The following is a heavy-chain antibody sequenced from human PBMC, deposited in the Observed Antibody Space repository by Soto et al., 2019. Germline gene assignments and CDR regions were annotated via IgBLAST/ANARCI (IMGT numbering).Heavy chain of an antibody. CDR2: TYYRSKWYN. D-gene: IGHD2-2*01. CDR3: ARDLIGYCISTSCSALRYGMDV. Sequence: SQTLSLTCAISGDSVSSNSAAWSWIRQSPSRGLEWLGRTYYRSKWYNDYAVSVKSRITINPDTSKNQFSLQLNSVTPEDTAVYYCARDLIGYCISTSCSALRYGMDVWGQGTTVTVSS. J-gene: IGHJ6*02. CDR1: GDSVSSNSAA. V-gene: IGHV6-1*01.